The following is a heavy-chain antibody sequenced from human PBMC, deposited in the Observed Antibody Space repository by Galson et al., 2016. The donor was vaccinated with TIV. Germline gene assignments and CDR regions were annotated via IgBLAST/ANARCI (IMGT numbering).Heavy chain of an antibody. D-gene: IGHD4-17*01. V-gene: IGHV3-23*01. CDR3: AKGGGYGDEYFDF. Sequence: SLRLSCAGSTLKSSSYAMSWVRQAPGKGLEWVSAISVSGGRTYYADSVKGRFTISRDNSKNTVYLQTNSLRAEDTAVYYCAKGGGYGDEYFDFWGQGTLVTVSS. CDR2: ISVSGGRT. CDR1: TLKSSSYA. J-gene: IGHJ4*02.